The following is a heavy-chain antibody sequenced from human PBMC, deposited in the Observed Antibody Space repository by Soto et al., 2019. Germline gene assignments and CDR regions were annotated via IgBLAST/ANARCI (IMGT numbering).Heavy chain of an antibody. D-gene: IGHD2-2*01. V-gene: IGHV1-18*01. CDR1: GYTFTSYG. CDR3: ARDRHQLSYYYYYYGMDV. CDR2: ISAYNGNT. J-gene: IGHJ6*02. Sequence: ASVKVSCKASGYTFTSYGISWVRQAPGQGLEWMGWISAYNGNTNYAQKLQGRVTMTTDTSTSTAYMELRSLRSDDTAVYYCARDRHQLSYYYYYYGMDVWGQGTTVTVSS.